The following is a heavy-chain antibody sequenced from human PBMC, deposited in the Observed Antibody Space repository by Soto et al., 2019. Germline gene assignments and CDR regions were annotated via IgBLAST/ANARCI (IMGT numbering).Heavy chain of an antibody. V-gene: IGHV3-33*08. CDR1: GFTFSSYG. Sequence: GWSLRLSCAASGFTFSSYGMHLVRQAPGKGLEWVAVIWYDGSNKYYADSVKGRFTISRDNSKNTLYLQMNSLRAEDTAVYYCAIDRIYLAAPGWFEPWGEGTLVTVSS. CDR3: AIDRIYLAAPGWFEP. CDR2: IWYDGSNK. D-gene: IGHD2-15*01. J-gene: IGHJ5*02.